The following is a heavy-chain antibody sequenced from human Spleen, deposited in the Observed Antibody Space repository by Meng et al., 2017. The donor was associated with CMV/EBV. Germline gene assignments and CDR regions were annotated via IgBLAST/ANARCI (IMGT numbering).Heavy chain of an antibody. J-gene: IGHJ4*02. CDR1: GFTFSSYA. Sequence: SGFTFSSYAMSWVRQAPGKGLQWVSVILSGGTTTSYADSVKGRFTISRDNSQNTVYLQMNSLRVEDTALYYCAKEDRAVARGATIDYWGQGILVTVSS. D-gene: IGHD6-19*01. CDR2: ILSGGTTT. V-gene: IGHV3-23*03. CDR3: AKEDRAVARGATIDY.